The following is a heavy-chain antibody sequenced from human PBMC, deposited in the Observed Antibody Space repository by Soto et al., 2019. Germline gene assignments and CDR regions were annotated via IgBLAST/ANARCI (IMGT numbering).Heavy chain of an antibody. D-gene: IGHD4-17*01. V-gene: IGHV1-3*04. J-gene: IGHJ4*01. Sequence: ASVKVSCKASGYTFTTYAIHWVRQAPRQGLEWMGWINTGNGNTKFSQKFQGRVTITSDTSATTAYMELSNLTSEDTAIYYCARDLTTVTRSFDYWGQGTLVTVSS. CDR1: GYTFTTYA. CDR2: INTGNGNT. CDR3: ARDLTTVTRSFDY.